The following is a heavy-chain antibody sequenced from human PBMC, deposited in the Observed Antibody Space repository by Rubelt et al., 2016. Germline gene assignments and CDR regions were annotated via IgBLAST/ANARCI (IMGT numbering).Heavy chain of an antibody. J-gene: IGHJ6*02. CDR3: ARRSEFVHPYGMDV. CDR1: GGSFSGYY. CDR2: INHSGST. D-gene: IGHD3-3*01. V-gene: IGHV4-34*01. Sequence: QVQLQQWGAGLLKPSETLSLTCAVYGGSFSGYYWSWIRQPPGKGLEWIGEINHSGSTIYNPSLTSRVTISGDTSKNQFYLKLSSMTAADTAVYYCARRSEFVHPYGMDVWGQGTTVTVSS.